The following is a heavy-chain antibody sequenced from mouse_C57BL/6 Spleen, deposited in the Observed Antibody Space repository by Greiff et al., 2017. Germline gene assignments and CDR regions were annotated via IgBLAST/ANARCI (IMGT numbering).Heavy chain of an antibody. V-gene: IGHV14-4*01. CDR3: TTQRAWFAY. CDR2: IDPENGDT. CDR1: GFNIKDDY. J-gene: IGHJ3*01. Sequence: VQLKQSGAELVRPGASVKLSCTASGFNIKDDYMHWVKQRPEQGLEWIGWIDPENGDTEYASKFQGKATITADPSSNTAYLQLSSLTSEDTAVYYCTTQRAWFAYWGQGTLVTVSA.